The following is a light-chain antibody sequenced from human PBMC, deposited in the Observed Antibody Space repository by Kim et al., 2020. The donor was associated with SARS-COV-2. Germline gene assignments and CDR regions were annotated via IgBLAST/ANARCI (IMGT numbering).Light chain of an antibody. CDR3: QQYDTHPLT. Sequence: AAPGDRVTITCRASQDIRSYLAWYQQKPGKAPKLLIYAASTLQSRVPSRFSGRGSGTEFTLTISNLQSGDFATYFCQQYDTHPLTFGGGTKVEIK. V-gene: IGKV1-8*01. J-gene: IGKJ4*01. CDR2: AAS. CDR1: QDIRSY.